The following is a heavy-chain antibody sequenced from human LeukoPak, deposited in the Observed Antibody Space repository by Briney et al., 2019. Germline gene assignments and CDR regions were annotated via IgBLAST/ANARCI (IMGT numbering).Heavy chain of an antibody. CDR1: GGSISSYY. CDR3: ARESNLGGSNYYYYGMDV. D-gene: IGHD7-27*01. J-gene: IGHJ6*02. CDR2: IYTSGST. Sequence: SETLSLTCTVSGGSISSYYWSWIRQPAGKGLEWIGRIYTSGSTNYNPSLKSRVTMSVDTSKNQFSLKLSSVTAAGTAVYYCARESNLGGSNYYYYGMDVWGQGTTVTVSS. V-gene: IGHV4-4*07.